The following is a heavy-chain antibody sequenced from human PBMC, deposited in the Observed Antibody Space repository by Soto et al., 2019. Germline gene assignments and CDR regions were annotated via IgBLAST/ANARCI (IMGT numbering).Heavy chain of an antibody. D-gene: IGHD6-19*01. CDR3: AREYSSGWYTSNWFDP. CDR1: GGSISSGDYY. V-gene: IGHV4-30-4*01. J-gene: IGHJ5*02. CDR2: IYYSGST. Sequence: SETLSLTCTVSGGSISSGDYYWSWIRQPPGKGLEWIGYIYYSGSTYYNPSLKSRVTISVDTTKNQFSLKLSSVTAADTAVYYCAREYSSGWYTSNWFDPWGQGTLVTVSS.